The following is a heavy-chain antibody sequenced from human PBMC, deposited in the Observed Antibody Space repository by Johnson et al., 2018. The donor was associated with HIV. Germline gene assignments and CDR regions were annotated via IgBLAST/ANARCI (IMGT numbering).Heavy chain of an antibody. CDR3: AKVNLGYCSGGSCYNAFDI. CDR1: GFTFSTYA. Sequence: QVQLVESGGGVVQPGRSLRLSCAASGFTFSTYAVHWVRQAPGKGLEWVAVIRYDGSNKYYADSVKGRFTISRDNSKNTLYLQMNSLRAADTALYYCAKVNLGYCSGGSCYNAFDIWGQGTMVTVSS. J-gene: IGHJ3*02. D-gene: IGHD2-15*01. CDR2: IRYDGSNK. V-gene: IGHV3-33*06.